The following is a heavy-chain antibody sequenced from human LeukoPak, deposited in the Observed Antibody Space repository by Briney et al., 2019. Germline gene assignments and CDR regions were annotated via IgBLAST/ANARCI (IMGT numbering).Heavy chain of an antibody. J-gene: IGHJ6*04. Sequence: PGGSLRLSCAASGFTFSSYSMNWVRQAPGKGLEWVSSISSSSNYMYYADSVKGRFTISRDNAKNSLYLQMNSLRAEDTAVYYCAREWNYYGSGIMDVWGKGTTVTVSS. CDR1: GFTFSSYS. V-gene: IGHV3-21*06. D-gene: IGHD3-10*01. CDR3: AREWNYYGSGIMDV. CDR2: ISSSSNYM.